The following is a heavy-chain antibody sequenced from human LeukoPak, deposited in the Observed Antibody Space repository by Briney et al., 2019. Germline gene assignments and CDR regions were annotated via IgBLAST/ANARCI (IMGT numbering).Heavy chain of an antibody. J-gene: IGHJ4*02. CDR1: GGSISSTNW. V-gene: IGHV4-4*02. CDR2: VHLDGRT. Sequence: SETLSLTCGVSGGSISSTNWWTWIRQPPGKGLEWIGEVHLDGRTNYNPSLESRLTMSVDLSENHISLKLTSVTAADTAVYYCAMATRWGQGTLVTVSS. CDR3: AMATR.